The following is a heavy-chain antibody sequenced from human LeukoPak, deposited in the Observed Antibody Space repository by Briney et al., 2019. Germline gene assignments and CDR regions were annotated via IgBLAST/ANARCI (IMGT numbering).Heavy chain of an antibody. J-gene: IGHJ4*02. CDR1: SGSIRSGNW. CDR3: AREVGGDFDALDY. V-gene: IGHV4-4*02. CDR2: IFHSGSN. D-gene: IGHD4-17*01. Sequence: SETMSLTCAVASGSIRSGNWWSWVRQPPGKGLQWIGEIFHSGSNNYNTSLKSRVTISVDNSKNQLSLTLTSVTAADTAVYYCAREVGGDFDALDYWGQGTLVTVSS.